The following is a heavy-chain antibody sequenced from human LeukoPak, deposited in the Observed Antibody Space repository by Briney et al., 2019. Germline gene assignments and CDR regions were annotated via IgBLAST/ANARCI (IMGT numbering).Heavy chain of an antibody. D-gene: IGHD3-22*01. V-gene: IGHV3-30*03. Sequence: GGAVRHSCAASGFTLRSYRMHWVRQAPGKGLEWVAVISYDGSNKYYADSVKGRFTVSRDNSKSKLYLQMNSLRAEDTAVYYGAVSSGYYYGRFDYWGQGTLVTLST. CDR2: ISYDGSNK. CDR1: GFTLRSYR. J-gene: IGHJ4*02. CDR3: AVSSGYYYGRFDY.